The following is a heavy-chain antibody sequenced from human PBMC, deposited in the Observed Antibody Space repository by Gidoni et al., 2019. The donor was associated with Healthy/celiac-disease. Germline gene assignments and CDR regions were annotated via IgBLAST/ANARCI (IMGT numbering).Heavy chain of an antibody. V-gene: IGHV3-9*01. CDR1: GFPFDDYA. Sequence: EVQLVESGGGLVQPGRSLRLSCAASGFPFDDYAMHWVRQAPGKGLEWVSGISWNSGSIGYADSVKGRFTISRDNAKNSLYLQMNSLRAEDTALYYCAKDMGEAYDYVWGSYDAFDIWGQGTMVTVSS. CDR2: ISWNSGSI. D-gene: IGHD3-16*01. J-gene: IGHJ3*02. CDR3: AKDMGEAYDYVWGSYDAFDI.